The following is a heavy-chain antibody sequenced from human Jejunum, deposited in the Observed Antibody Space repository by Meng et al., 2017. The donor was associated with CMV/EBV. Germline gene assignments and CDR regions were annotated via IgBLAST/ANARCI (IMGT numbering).Heavy chain of an antibody. CDR3: ARTARLFDY. J-gene: IGHJ4*02. Sequence: QVQLVEXXXXXVQPGGXXRLSCAASGFTFSGSYMSWIRQAPGKGLECLSYISGNSADTNYADSVRGRFTISRDNAKNSLYLQMNSLRAEDTAIYYCARTARLFDYWGQGSLVTVSS. D-gene: IGHD6-25*01. V-gene: IGHV3-11*05. CDR1: GFTFSGSY. CDR2: ISGNSADT.